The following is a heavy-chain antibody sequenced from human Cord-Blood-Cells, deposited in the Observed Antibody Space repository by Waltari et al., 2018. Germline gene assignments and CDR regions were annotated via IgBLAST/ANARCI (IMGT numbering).Heavy chain of an antibody. CDR3: ASTASSSWYY. J-gene: IGHJ4*02. V-gene: IGHV4-39*01. CDR1: GGSISSSSYY. CDR2: IYYSGSN. Sequence: QLQLQESGPGLVKPSETLSLTCTVSGGSISSSSYYWGWIRQPPGKGLEWIGSIYYSGSNYYNPSLKSRITISVDTSKTQFSLKLGSVTAADTAVYYCASTASSSWYYWGQGTLVTVSS. D-gene: IGHD6-13*01.